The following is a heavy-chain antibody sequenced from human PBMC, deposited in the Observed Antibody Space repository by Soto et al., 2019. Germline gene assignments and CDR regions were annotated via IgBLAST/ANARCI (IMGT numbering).Heavy chain of an antibody. CDR2: IYHSGST. Sequence: TWSLSCTVSGGSIISSNRWNWVRQPPGKGLEWIGEIYHSGSTYYKPSLKSRVAMSVDTSKNQFSLKLTSATAADTAVYYCARRDWSGSTSHSYCDYWGQGVLVTV. D-gene: IGHD3-9*01. CDR3: ARRDWSGSTSHSYCDY. J-gene: IGHJ4*02. V-gene: IGHV4-4*02. CDR1: GGSIISSNR.